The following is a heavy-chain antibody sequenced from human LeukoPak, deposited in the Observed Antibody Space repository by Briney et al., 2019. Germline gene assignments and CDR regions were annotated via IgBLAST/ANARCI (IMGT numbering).Heavy chain of an antibody. J-gene: IGHJ6*04. D-gene: IGHD2-15*01. V-gene: IGHV3-7*01. CDR2: IKRDGSEN. CDR3: ARLLSVDV. CDR1: GFTFDNNW. Sequence: TGGSLRLSCTASGFTFDNNWMTWVRQAPGKGLEWVANIKRDGSENNYLDSVKGRFTISRGNAKNSLYLQMNSLRVEDTAVYYCARLLSVDVWGKGTTVIVSS.